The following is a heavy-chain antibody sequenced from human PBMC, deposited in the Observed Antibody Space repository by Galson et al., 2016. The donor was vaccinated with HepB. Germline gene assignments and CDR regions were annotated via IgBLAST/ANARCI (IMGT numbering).Heavy chain of an antibody. CDR3: ARGPRPGYCSATSCYGIVFRWFDP. Sequence: SFSGYYWSWIRQPPGQGLEWIGEINHSGSTNYNSSLKSRVTMSVDTSKNQFSLRLSSVTAADTAVYYCARGPRPGYCSATSCYGIVFRWFDPWGQGTLVTVSS. J-gene: IGHJ5*02. V-gene: IGHV4-34*01. CDR1: SFSGYY. D-gene: IGHD2-2*03. CDR2: INHSGST.